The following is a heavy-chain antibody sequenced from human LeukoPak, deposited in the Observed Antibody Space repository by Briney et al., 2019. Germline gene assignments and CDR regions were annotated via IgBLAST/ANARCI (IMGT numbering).Heavy chain of an antibody. CDR2: IYYSGST. Sequence: GSLRLSCAASGFTFSSYAMSWIRQPPGKGLEWIGYIYYSGSTNYNPSLKSRVTISVDTSKSQFSLRLSSVTAADTAVYYCARLISGVGYFDYWGQGTLVTVSS. J-gene: IGHJ4*02. D-gene: IGHD3-10*01. CDR3: ARLISGVGYFDY. CDR1: GFTFSSYA. V-gene: IGHV4-59*08.